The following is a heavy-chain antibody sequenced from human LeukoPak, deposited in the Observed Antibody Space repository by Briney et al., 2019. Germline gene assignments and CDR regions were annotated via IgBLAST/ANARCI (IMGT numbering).Heavy chain of an antibody. J-gene: IGHJ4*02. Sequence: GGSLRLSCTVSGFTVSSNSMSWVRQAPGKGLEWVSFIYSGGNTHNSDSVKGRFTISRDNSKNTLYLQMNSLRAEDTAVYYCARTGGKGGYYFDYWGQGTLVTVSS. D-gene: IGHD7-27*01. V-gene: IGHV3-66*01. CDR2: IYSGGNT. CDR1: GFTVSSNS. CDR3: ARTGGKGGYYFDY.